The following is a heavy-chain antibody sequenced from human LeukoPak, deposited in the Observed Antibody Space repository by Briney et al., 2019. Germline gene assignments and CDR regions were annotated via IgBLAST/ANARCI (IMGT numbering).Heavy chain of an antibody. Sequence: GGSLRLSCAASGFTFSSYSMNWVRQAPGKGLEWVSVIYSGGSTYYADSVKGRFTISRDNSKNTLYLQMNSLRAEDTAVYYCARAFYDSSGLPNAFDYWGQGTLVTVSS. D-gene: IGHD3-22*01. CDR3: ARAFYDSSGLPNAFDY. CDR2: IYSGGST. V-gene: IGHV3-53*01. J-gene: IGHJ4*02. CDR1: GFTFSSYS.